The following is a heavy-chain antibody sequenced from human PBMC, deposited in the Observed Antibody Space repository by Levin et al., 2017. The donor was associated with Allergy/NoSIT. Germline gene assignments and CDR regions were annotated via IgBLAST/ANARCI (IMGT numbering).Heavy chain of an antibody. CDR1: GGSINSFY. D-gene: IGHD6-19*01. Sequence: SETLSLTCTVSGGSINSFYWNWIRQPPGKGLEWIGYINDRGSTNYNPSLKSRVTILVETSKNQLSLKLSSLTAADTAVYYCARDLGTGWYYGMDVWGQGTTVTVSS. CDR3: ARDLGTGWYYGMDV. J-gene: IGHJ6*02. V-gene: IGHV4-59*01. CDR2: INDRGST.